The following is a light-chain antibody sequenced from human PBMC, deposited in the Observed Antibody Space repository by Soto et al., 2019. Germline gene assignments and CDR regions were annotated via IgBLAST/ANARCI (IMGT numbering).Light chain of an antibody. J-gene: IGKJ1*01. CDR1: QSASTY. CDR3: QQSYTTPWT. Sequence: DIQMTQSPSSLSASEGDRVTITCRASQSASTYVNWFQHKPGTAPKLLIFAASSLHSGVPSRFSGSGSGTDFTLTISSLQPEDYATYYCQQSYTTPWTFGQGTKVEIK. V-gene: IGKV1-39*01. CDR2: AAS.